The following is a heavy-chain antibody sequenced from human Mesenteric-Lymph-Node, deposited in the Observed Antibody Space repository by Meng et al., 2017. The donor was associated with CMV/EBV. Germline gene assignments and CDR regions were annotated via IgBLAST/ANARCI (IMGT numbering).Heavy chain of an antibody. J-gene: IGHJ4*02. CDR1: GFTFSNSW. D-gene: IGHD3-10*01. Sequence: GESLKISCAASGFTFSNSWMHWVRQRPGEGLEWVSRINSDASSTTYADSVKGRFTISRDNSKNTVYLQMNSLRAEDTALYYCARDYGGYNDYWGQGTLVTVSS. CDR3: ARDYGGYNDY. CDR2: INSDASST. V-gene: IGHV3-74*01.